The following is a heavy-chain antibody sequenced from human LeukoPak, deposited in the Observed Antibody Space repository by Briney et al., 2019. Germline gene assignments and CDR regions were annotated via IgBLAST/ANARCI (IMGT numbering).Heavy chain of an antibody. CDR1: GGTFGSYA. V-gene: IGHV1-69*05. J-gene: IGHJ6*03. D-gene: IGHD2-2*01. CDR3: ARGNERDCSSTSCYGRMDYYYYMDV. Sequence: SVKVSCKASGGTFGSYAISWVRQAPGQGLEWMGGIIPIFGTANYAQKFQGRVTITTDESTSTAYMELSSLRSEDTAVYYCARGNERDCSSTSCYGRMDYYYYMDVWGKGTTVTVSS. CDR2: IIPIFGTA.